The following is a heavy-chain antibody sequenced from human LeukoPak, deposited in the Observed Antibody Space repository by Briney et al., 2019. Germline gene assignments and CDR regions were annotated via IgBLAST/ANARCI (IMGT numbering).Heavy chain of an antibody. J-gene: IGHJ4*02. CDR1: GFTFSSAW. CDR3: TTDPFMLDVYHFHY. V-gene: IGHV3-15*01. D-gene: IGHD5/OR15-5a*01. Sequence: GGSLRLSCAASGFTFSSAWMTWVRQAPGKGLEWVGHIKSKADGGTTDYAAPAKGRFTISRDDSKNTLSLQMNSLKYEDTAVYYCTTDPFMLDVYHFHYWAREPWSPSPQ. CDR2: IKSKADGGTT.